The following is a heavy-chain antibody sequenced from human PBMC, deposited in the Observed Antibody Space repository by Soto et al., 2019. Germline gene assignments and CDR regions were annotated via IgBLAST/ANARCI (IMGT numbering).Heavy chain of an antibody. V-gene: IGHV3-9*01. CDR3: AASRAYDSSDYSGFNYGMDV. CDR2: LSWNGVTI. D-gene: IGHD3-22*01. Sequence: EVQLVESGGDWVQPGRSLRLSCAASGLTFDDYAMHWVRHVPGKGLQWVSVLSWNGVTIGYAASVKGRFPISREYAKKSLDHKMNGLRPDDTALYYCAASRAYDSSDYSGFNYGMDVWGLGTTVTVS. CDR1: GLTFDDYA. J-gene: IGHJ6*02.